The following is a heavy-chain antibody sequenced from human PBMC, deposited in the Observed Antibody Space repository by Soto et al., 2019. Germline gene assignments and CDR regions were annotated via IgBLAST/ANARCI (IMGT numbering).Heavy chain of an antibody. Sequence: GGSLRLSCAASGFTFSSYAMSWVRQAPGKGLEWVSAISGSGGSTYYADSVKGRFTISRDNSKNTLYLQMNGLRAEDTAVYYCAAGWLRFLEWFPQPYYGMDVWGQGTTVTVSS. CDR1: GFTFSSYA. CDR2: ISGSGGST. J-gene: IGHJ6*02. CDR3: AAGWLRFLEWFPQPYYGMDV. D-gene: IGHD3-3*01. V-gene: IGHV3-23*01.